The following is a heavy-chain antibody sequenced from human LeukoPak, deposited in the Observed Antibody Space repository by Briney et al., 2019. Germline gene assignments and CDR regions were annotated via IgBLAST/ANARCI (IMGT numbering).Heavy chain of an antibody. J-gene: IGHJ4*02. CDR2: ISSSSYT. CDR1: GFTFSDYY. CDR3: ARPLTGDYVDY. Sequence: GGYLRLSCAASGFTFSDYYMSWIRQAPGKGLEWVSYISSSSYTNYADSVKGRFTISRDNAKNSLYLQMNSLRAEDTAVYYCARPLTGDYVDYWGQGTLVTVSS. V-gene: IGHV3-11*06. D-gene: IGHD1-14*01.